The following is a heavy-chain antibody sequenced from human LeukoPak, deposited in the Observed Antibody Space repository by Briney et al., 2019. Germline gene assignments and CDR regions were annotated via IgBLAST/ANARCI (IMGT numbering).Heavy chain of an antibody. D-gene: IGHD3-10*01. Sequence: PSETLSLTCTVSGGSISSYYWSWIRQPPGKGLEWIGYIYYSGSTNYNPSLKSRVTISVDTSKNQFSLKLSSVTAADTAVYYCARGLMVRGVIMAFEAFDIWGQGTMVTVSS. CDR2: IYYSGST. CDR1: GGSISSYY. V-gene: IGHV4-59*01. CDR3: ARGLMVRGVIMAFEAFDI. J-gene: IGHJ3*02.